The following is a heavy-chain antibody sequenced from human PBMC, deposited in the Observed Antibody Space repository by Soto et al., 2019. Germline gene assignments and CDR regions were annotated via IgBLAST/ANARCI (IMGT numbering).Heavy chain of an antibody. CDR3: AREDDGGDRDYYGLDV. J-gene: IGHJ6*02. V-gene: IGHV4-34*01. CDR1: VGSFSGYY. CDR2: INHSGST. Sequence: SETLSLTCAVYVGSFSGYYWGWIRQPPGKGLEWIGEINHSGSTNYNPSLKSRVTISVDTSKNQFSLKLSSVTAADTAVYFCAREDDGGDRDYYGLDVWGQGTMVTVSS. D-gene: IGHD2-21*02.